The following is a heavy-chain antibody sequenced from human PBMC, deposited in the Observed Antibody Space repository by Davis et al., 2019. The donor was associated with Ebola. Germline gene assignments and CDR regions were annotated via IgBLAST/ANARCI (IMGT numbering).Heavy chain of an antibody. Sequence: SLKISCSFSGFTFHEHAMHWVRQVPGQGLEWVSGFMWDGSMIGYADSVKGRFIVSRDNSANTLYLQMDSLRPDDTAVYYCAKLKYHYDSSGFGIDHWGQGTLVTVSS. CDR3: AKLKYHYDSSGFGIDH. D-gene: IGHD3-22*01. V-gene: IGHV3-9*01. CDR2: FMWDGSMI. CDR1: GFTFHEHA. J-gene: IGHJ4*02.